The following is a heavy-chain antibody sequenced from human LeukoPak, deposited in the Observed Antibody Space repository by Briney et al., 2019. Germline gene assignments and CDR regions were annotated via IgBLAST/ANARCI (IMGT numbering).Heavy chain of an antibody. J-gene: IGHJ4*02. CDR3: ARESEYYYDSSGYYPKGSDY. CDR1: GFTFSSYA. V-gene: IGHV3-33*08. CDR2: IWYDGSNK. D-gene: IGHD3-22*01. Sequence: GGSLRLSCAASGFTFSSYAMSWVRQAPGKGLEWVAVIWYDGSNKYYADSVKGRFTISRDNSKNTLYLQMNSLRAEDTAVYYCARESEYYYDSSGYYPKGSDYWGQGTLVTVSS.